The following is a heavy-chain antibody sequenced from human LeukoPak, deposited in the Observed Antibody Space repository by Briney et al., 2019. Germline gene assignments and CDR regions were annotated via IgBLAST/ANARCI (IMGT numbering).Heavy chain of an antibody. J-gene: IGHJ4*02. CDR3: ARVNPDLDHFDY. CDR1: GYTFTGYY. CDR2: INPNSGGT. V-gene: IGHV1-2*02. Sequence: ASVKVSCKASGYTFTGYYMHWVRQAPGQRLEWMGWINPNSGGTNYAQKFQGRVTMTRDTSISTAYMELSRLRSDDTAVYYCARVNPDLDHFDYWGQGTLVTVSS.